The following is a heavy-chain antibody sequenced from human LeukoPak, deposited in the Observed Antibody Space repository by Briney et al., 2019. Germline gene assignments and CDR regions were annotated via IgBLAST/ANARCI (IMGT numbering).Heavy chain of an antibody. CDR3: AKSPLGQHWYFDL. D-gene: IGHD7-27*01. Sequence: SVKVSCKASGGTFSSYAISWVRQAPGQGLEWMGRIIPILGIANYAQKFQGRVTITADKSTSTAYMELSSLRSEDTAVYYCAKSPLGQHWYFDLWGRGTLVTVSS. J-gene: IGHJ2*01. V-gene: IGHV1-69*04. CDR2: IIPILGIA. CDR1: GGTFSSYA.